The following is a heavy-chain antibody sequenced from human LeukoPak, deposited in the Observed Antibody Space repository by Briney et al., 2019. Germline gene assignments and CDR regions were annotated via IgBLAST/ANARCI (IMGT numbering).Heavy chain of an antibody. CDR2: ISYDGSNK. V-gene: IGHV3-30*18. Sequence: GGSLRLSCAASGFTFSSYGMHWVRQAPGKGLEWVAVISYDGSNKYYADSVKGRFTISRDNSKNTLYLQMNSLRAEDTAVYYCAKDRRGGPFDYWGPGNPGHRLL. CDR1: GFTFSSYG. J-gene: IGHJ4*02. CDR3: AKDRRGGPFDY. D-gene: IGHD3-10*01.